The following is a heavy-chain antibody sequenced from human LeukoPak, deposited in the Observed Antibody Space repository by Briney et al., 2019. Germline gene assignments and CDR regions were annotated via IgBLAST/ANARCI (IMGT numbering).Heavy chain of an antibody. CDR1: GGSISSGGYS. V-gene: IGHV4-30-2*01. D-gene: IGHD5-18*01. Sequence: SSETLSLTCAVSGGSISSGGYSWSWIRQPPGKGLEWIGYIYHSGSTYYNPSLKSRVTISVDRSKNQFPLKLSSVTAADTAVYYCAREFVDTAMVRWNYFDYWGQGTLVTVSS. J-gene: IGHJ4*02. CDR3: AREFVDTAMVRWNYFDY. CDR2: IYHSGST.